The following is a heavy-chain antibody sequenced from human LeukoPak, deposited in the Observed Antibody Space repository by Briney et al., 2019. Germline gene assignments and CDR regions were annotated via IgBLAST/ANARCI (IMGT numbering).Heavy chain of an antibody. J-gene: IGHJ3*02. CDR2: IYYSGST. CDR3: ARDGRYYYAFDI. CDR1: GGSFSSGTYS. Sequence: SQTLSLTCAVSGGSFSSGTYSWSWIRQPPGRGLEWIGYIYYSGSTYYNPSLKSRVTISVDTSKNQFSLKLSSLTAADTAVYYCARDGRYYYAFDIWGQGTMVTVSS. D-gene: IGHD1-26*01. V-gene: IGHV4-30-4*07.